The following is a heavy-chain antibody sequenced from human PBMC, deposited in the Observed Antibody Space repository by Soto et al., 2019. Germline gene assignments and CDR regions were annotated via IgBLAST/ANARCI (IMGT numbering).Heavy chain of an antibody. J-gene: IGHJ4*02. CDR1: GYTFTSYG. CDR2: ISAYNGNT. CDR3: ATSPYSGYDLPLDY. D-gene: IGHD5-12*01. V-gene: IGHV1-18*01. Sequence: ASVKVSCKASGYTFTSYGISWVRQAPGQGLEWMGWISAYNGNTNYAQKLQGRVTMTTDTSTSTAYMELRSLRSDDTAVYYCATSPYSGYDLPLDYWGQGTLVTVSS.